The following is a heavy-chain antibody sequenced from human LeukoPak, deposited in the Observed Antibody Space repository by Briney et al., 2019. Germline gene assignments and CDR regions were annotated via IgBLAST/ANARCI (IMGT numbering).Heavy chain of an antibody. D-gene: IGHD6-19*01. CDR3: AREDTSGWYLHYFDF. J-gene: IGHJ4*02. CDR2: ISDSGANT. V-gene: IGHV3-23*01. Sequence: GGSLRLSCAASGFTFSSYGMSWVRQAPGKGLEWVSIISDSGANTYYADSVRGRFTISRDNAKNSLYLQMNSLRAEDTAVYYCAREDTSGWYLHYFDFWGQGALVTVSS. CDR1: GFTFSSYG.